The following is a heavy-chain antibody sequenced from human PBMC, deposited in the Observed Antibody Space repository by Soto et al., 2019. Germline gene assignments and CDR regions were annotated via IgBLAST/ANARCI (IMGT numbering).Heavy chain of an antibody. V-gene: IGHV3-23*01. J-gene: IGHJ6*02. D-gene: IGHD3-22*01. Sequence: EVQLLESGGGLVQPGGSLRLSCAASGFTFSSYSMIWVRQAPGKGLEWVSAISGSGGTTYYADSVKGRFTISRDNSKNTLYLQMNSLRDEGTAVYYCAKGGVGYYDSTGYYLYYYYGMDVWGQGTTVTVSS. CDR3: AKGGVGYYDSTGYYLYYYYGMDV. CDR1: GFTFSSYS. CDR2: ISGSGGTT.